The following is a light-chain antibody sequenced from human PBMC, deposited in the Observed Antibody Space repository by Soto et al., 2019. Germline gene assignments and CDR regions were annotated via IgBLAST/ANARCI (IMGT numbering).Light chain of an antibody. CDR1: NSDVGSSVY. Sequence: SVLTKPASVSGSPGQSITFSCTGSNSDVGSSVYVSWYQQHPGKAPQLLLYEVNKRPSGVSDRFSGTKSSNTASLTISGLHPAHDAEYYCIFFTGNASTYVFRNGTKVTV. CDR2: EVN. J-gene: IGLJ1*01. CDR3: IFFTGNASTYV. V-gene: IGLV2-14*01.